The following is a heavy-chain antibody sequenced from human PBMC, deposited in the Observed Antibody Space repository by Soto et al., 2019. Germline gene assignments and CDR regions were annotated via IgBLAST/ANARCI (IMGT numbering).Heavy chain of an antibody. CDR3: ASMATIWGTPYGMDV. V-gene: IGHV1-3*01. CDR1: GYTFTSYA. D-gene: IGHD5-12*01. Sequence: ASVKVSCKASGYTFTSYAMHWVRHAPGQRLEWMGWNNAGNGNIKYSEKFQGRVTITRDTSGCRAYMQLSSLRSEATAVYYCASMATIWGTPYGMDVWGQGTTVTVSS. J-gene: IGHJ6*02. CDR2: NNAGNGNI.